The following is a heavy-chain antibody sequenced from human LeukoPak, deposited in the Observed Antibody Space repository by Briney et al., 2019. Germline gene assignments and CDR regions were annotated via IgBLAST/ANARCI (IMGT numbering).Heavy chain of an antibody. CDR1: GYLISSGYY. CDR3: ARYRNCGSDCYDAFDI. D-gene: IGHD2-21*02. V-gene: IGHV4-38-2*01. CDR2: IYYRGST. J-gene: IGHJ3*02. Sequence: GTPFRTCSASGYLISSGYYWGWIRQAPGKGLEWVWGIYYRGSTYFNPSLKSRVTISVDTSKNQFSLKLNSLTAADTAVYYCARYRNCGSDCYDAFDIWGQGTMVTVSS.